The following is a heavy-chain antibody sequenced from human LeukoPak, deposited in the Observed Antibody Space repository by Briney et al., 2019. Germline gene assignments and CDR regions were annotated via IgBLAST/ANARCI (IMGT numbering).Heavy chain of an antibody. J-gene: IGHJ4*02. Sequence: ASVKVSCKVSGYTLTELSMHWVRQAPRKGLEWMGGFYPEDGETIYAQKFQGRVTMTEDTSTDTAYMELSSLRSEDTAVYYCATRIVVVPAAANLRLYYFDYWGQGTLVTVSS. V-gene: IGHV1-24*01. CDR3: ATRIVVVPAAANLRLYYFDY. CDR2: FYPEDGET. D-gene: IGHD2-2*01. CDR1: GYTLTELS.